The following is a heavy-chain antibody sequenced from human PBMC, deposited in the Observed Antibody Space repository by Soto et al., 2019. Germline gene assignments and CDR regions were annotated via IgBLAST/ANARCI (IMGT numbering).Heavy chain of an antibody. V-gene: IGHV3-33*01. J-gene: IGHJ6*02. CDR1: GFTFSSYG. CDR2: IWYDGSNK. D-gene: IGHD3-22*01. CDR3: ASGSYDSSPYGMDV. Sequence: QVQLVESGGGVVQPGRSLRLSCAASGFTFSSYGMHWVRQAPGKGLEWVAGIWYDGSNKYYADSVKGRFTISRDNSKNPLYRQMNRLRAEETAVYYCASGSYDSSPYGMDVWGQGTTVTVYS.